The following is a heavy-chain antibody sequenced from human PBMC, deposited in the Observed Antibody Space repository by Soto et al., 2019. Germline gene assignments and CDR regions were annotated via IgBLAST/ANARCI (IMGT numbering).Heavy chain of an antibody. CDR2: IYYSGST. J-gene: IGHJ4*02. Sequence: SETLSLTCTVSGGSISSYYWSWIRQPPGKGLEWIGYIYYSGSTNYNPSLKSRVTISVGTSKNQFSLKLSSVTAADTAVYYCARSPITMVRERYYFDYWGQGTLVTVSS. CDR1: GGSISSYY. V-gene: IGHV4-59*01. D-gene: IGHD3-10*01. CDR3: ARSPITMVRERYYFDY.